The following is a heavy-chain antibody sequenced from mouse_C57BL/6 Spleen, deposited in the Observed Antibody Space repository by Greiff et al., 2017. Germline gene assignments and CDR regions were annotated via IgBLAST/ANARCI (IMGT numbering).Heavy chain of an antibody. Sequence: VQLLQPGAELVKPGASVKVSCKASYYTFTSCWMHWVKQRPGQGLEWIGCIPPSDNDTNYNQKFKGKATLTVDKSSSTAYMELSSLTSEDSAVYYCGIRPGYFDYWGKGTTLTVSS. V-gene: IGHV1-74*01. J-gene: IGHJ2*01. D-gene: IGHD1-2*01. CDR1: YYTFTSCW. CDR2: IPPSDNDT. CDR3: GIRPGYFDY.